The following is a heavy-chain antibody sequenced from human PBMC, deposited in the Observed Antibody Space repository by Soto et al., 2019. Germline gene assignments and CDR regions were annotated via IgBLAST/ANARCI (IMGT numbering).Heavy chain of an antibody. CDR2: ISGYNGNK. V-gene: IGHV1-18*04. CDR3: ARVDYYDSSGYYGY. D-gene: IGHD3-22*01. CDR1: GYTFTIYG. Sequence: QVQLVQSGAEVKKPGASVKVSCKASGYTFTIYGISWVRQAPGQGLVWMGWISGYNGNKDYAQNLQDRVNLTTDASTSSVYMELRSLRSDDTAVYYCARVDYYDSSGYYGYWGQGTLITVSS. J-gene: IGHJ4*02.